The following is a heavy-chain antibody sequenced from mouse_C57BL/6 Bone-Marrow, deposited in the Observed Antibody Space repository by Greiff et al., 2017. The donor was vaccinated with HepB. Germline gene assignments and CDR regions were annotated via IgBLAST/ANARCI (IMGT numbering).Heavy chain of an antibody. D-gene: IGHD1-1*02. V-gene: IGHV5-12*01. CDR1: GFTFSDYY. CDR2: ISNGGGST. Sequence: EVKLMESGGGLVQPGGSLKLSCAASGFTFSDYYMYWVRQTPEKRLEWVAYISNGGGSTYYPDTVKGRFTISRDNAKNTLYLQMSRLTSEDTAMYYCARAYSGTMDYWGQGTSVTVSS. J-gene: IGHJ4*01. CDR3: ARAYSGTMDY.